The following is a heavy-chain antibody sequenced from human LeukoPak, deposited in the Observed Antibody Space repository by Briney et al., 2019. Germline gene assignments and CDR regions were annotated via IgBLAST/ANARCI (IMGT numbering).Heavy chain of an antibody. D-gene: IGHD5-12*01. CDR1: GFTFSSYG. Sequence: GGSLRLSCAASGFTFSSYGMHWVRQAPGKGLEWVAFIRYDGSNKYYADSVKGRFTISRDNSKNTLYLHVNSLRPEDTAVYYCAKGSGYEAQYCYYYMDVWGKGTTVTISS. CDR2: IRYDGSNK. V-gene: IGHV3-30*02. J-gene: IGHJ6*03. CDR3: AKGSGYEAQYCYYYMDV.